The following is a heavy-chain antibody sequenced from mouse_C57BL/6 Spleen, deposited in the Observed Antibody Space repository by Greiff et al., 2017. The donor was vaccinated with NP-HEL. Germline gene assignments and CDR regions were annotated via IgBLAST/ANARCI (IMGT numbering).Heavy chain of an antibody. J-gene: IGHJ2*01. CDR1: GFTFSSYA. CDR2: ISDGGSYT. V-gene: IGHV5-4*01. Sequence: EVKLVESGGGLVKPGGSLKLSCAASGFTFSSYAMSWVRQTPEKRLEWVATISDGGSYTYYPDNVKGRFTIARDNAKNNLNLQMSHLKSEDTAMYYCARDEYYYGSSYFDYWGQGTTLTVSS. CDR3: ARDEYYYGSSYFDY. D-gene: IGHD1-1*01.